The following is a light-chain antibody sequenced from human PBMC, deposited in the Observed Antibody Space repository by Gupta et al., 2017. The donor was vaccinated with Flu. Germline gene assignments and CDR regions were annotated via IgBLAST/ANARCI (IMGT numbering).Light chain of an antibody. Sequence: QSALTQPASVSGSPGQSITISCIGTSSDIGSYNYVSWYQQHPGKAPKLLIYDITNRPSGISNRFSGSKSGDTASLTISGLQAEDEADYYCSSCTSSTTLVFGGGTKLTAL. V-gene: IGLV2-14*01. CDR1: SSDIGSYNY. J-gene: IGLJ2*01. CDR2: DIT. CDR3: SSCTSSTTLV.